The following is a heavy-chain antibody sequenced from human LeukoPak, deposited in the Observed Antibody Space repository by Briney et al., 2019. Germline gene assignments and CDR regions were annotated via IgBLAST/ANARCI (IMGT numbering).Heavy chain of an antibody. Sequence: GGSLRLSCAASGFSFSTQRMHWVRHAPGKGLVWVATIAANGYDKDYEDSLKGRFTISRDNAKNSLSLQIDNLRAEDTALYYCAREVFFQSDYWGQGALVTVSS. CDR3: AREVFFQSDY. V-gene: IGHV3-7*03. CDR1: GFSFSTQR. CDR2: IAANGYDK. J-gene: IGHJ4*02.